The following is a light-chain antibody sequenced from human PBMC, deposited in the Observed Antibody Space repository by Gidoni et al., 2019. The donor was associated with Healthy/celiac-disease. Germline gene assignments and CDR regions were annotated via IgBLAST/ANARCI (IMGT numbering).Light chain of an antibody. V-gene: IGKV1-9*01. Sequence: DIQLTQSPSFLSASVGDRVTITCRASQGISSYLAWYQQKPGKAPKLLIYAASTLQSGVPSRFSGSGSGTEFTLTSSSLQPEDFATYYCQQLNSYPYNFGQGTKLEIK. J-gene: IGKJ2*01. CDR3: QQLNSYPYN. CDR2: AAS. CDR1: QGISSY.